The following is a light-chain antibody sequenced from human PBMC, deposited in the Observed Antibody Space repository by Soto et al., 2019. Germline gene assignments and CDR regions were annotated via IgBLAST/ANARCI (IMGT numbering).Light chain of an antibody. V-gene: IGLV2-14*01. CDR3: SSLRSTSTLPYV. Sequence: QSALTQPASVSGSPGQSITISCTGTSSDVGGYDYVSWYQQHPGKAPKLMIFEVTTRPSGGSHRFSGSKSGNTASLTISGLRAEDEADYYCSSLRSTSTLPYVFGTGTKLTVL. CDR1: SSDVGGYDY. CDR2: EVT. J-gene: IGLJ1*01.